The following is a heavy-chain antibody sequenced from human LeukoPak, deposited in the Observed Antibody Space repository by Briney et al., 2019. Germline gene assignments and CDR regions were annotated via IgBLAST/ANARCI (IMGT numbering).Heavy chain of an antibody. V-gene: IGHV3-23*01. J-gene: IGHJ6*02. Sequence: GGSLRLSCAASGFTFSSYAMSWVRQAPGKGLEWVSAISGSGGRTYYADSVKGRFTISRDNSKNTLYLQMNSLRAEDTAVYYCAGQYYDILTGPMSYCYYYGMDVWGQGTTVTVSS. D-gene: IGHD3-9*01. CDR1: GFTFSSYA. CDR3: AGQYYDILTGPMSYCYYYGMDV. CDR2: ISGSGGRT.